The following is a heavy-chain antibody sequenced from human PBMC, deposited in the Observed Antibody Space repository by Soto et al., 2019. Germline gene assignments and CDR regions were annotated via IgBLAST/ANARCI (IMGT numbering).Heavy chain of an antibody. V-gene: IGHV3-30*03. Sequence: QAQLVESGGGVVQPGRSLRLSCAASGFAFSSYGMHWVRQAPGTGLEWVAVISYDGSLQHYADSVKGRFTISRDNSKNMVLLQMSSLSAEETAVYYCVSDRGYGHASVPYSWGQGTLVSVSS. J-gene: IGHJ4*02. CDR1: GFAFSSYG. D-gene: IGHD5-18*01. CDR3: VSDRGYGHASVPYS. CDR2: ISYDGSLQ.